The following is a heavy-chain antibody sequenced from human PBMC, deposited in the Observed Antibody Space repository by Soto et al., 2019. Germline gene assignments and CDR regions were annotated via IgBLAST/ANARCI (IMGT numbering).Heavy chain of an antibody. CDR3: ARGRYCLTGRCFPNWFDS. CDR1: GDSISTVDYF. D-gene: IGHD2-15*01. Sequence: TSETLSLTCSVSGDSISTVDYFWAWIRQPPGQALEYIGYIYKSTTTYYNPSFESRVAISLDTSKSQFSLTVTSVTAADTAVYFCARGRYCLTGRCFPNWFDSWGQGTLVTVSS. V-gene: IGHV4-30-4*01. CDR2: IYKSTTT. J-gene: IGHJ5*01.